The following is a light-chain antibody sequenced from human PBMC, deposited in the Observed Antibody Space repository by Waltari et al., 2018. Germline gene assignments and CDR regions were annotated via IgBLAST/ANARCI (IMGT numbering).Light chain of an antibody. CDR3: QTWDRTTVV. Sequence: SYDLSQPTSLPVYPGQTASIPCFGAKLDIKYDYWYQQKPCLSPVLVIYQHNRRPSGIAERFSVSNSENTATLTISGTQAMDEADYYCQTWDRTTVVFGGWTKLTVL. CDR2: QHN. CDR1: KLDIKY. J-gene: IGLJ2*01. V-gene: IGLV3-1*01.